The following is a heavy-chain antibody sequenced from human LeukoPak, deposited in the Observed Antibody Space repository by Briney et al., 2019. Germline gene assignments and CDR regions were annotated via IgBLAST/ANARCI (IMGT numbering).Heavy chain of an antibody. CDR2: TSHDENNK. V-gene: IGHV3-30-3*01. J-gene: IGHJ4*02. Sequence: GGSLRLSCAASGFTFSSNPMHWVRQAPGKGLEWVAVTSHDENNKYYADSVKGRFTISRDNSKNTLYLQMNSLRTEDTAVYYCAKDVFGGIDYWGQGTLVTVSS. CDR3: AKDVFGGIDY. D-gene: IGHD3-10*01. CDR1: GFTFSSNP.